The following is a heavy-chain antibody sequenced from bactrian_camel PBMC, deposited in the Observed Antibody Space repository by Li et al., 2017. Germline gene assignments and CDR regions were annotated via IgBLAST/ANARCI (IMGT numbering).Heavy chain of an antibody. CDR2: IYSGDSSA. V-gene: IGHV3S31*01. Sequence: DVQLVESGGGSVQAGGSLRLSCATSGHTYERACMAWLRQAAGKEREGVAAIYSGDSSALYDDKAKGRFTISKDNAGNTWYLQMDSLKPEDTAMYYCAVDGDPSTAKVEHGIWVDYDYAYWGQGTQVTVS. J-gene: IGHJ4*01. D-gene: IGHD3*01. CDR3: AVDGDPSTAKVEHGIWVDYDYAY. CDR1: GHTYERAC.